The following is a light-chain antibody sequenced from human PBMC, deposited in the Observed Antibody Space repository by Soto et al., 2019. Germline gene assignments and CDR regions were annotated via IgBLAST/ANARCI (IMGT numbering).Light chain of an antibody. CDR3: SSYTSSDTYYV. CDR1: SSDVGGYNY. Sequence: QSVLTQPASVSGSPGQSITISCTGTSSDVGGYNYVSWYQQHPGKAPKLMIYEVTDRPSGASNRFSGSKSGNTASLTISGLQAEDEADYYCSSYTSSDTYYVFGTGTKVTVL. CDR2: EVT. V-gene: IGLV2-14*01. J-gene: IGLJ1*01.